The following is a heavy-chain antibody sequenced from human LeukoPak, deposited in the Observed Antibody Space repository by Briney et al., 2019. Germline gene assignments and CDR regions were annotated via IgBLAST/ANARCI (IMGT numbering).Heavy chain of an antibody. V-gene: IGHV1-8*01. CDR1: GYTFTSYD. D-gene: IGHD6-13*01. J-gene: IGHJ5*02. Sequence: ASVKVSCKASGYTFTSYDINWVRQATGQGLEWMGWMNPNSGNTGYAQKFQGRVTMTRNTSISTAYMELSSLRPEDTAVYYCARGVEYSSSWYAQNWFDPWGQGTLVTVSS. CDR2: MNPNSGNT. CDR3: ARGVEYSSSWYAQNWFDP.